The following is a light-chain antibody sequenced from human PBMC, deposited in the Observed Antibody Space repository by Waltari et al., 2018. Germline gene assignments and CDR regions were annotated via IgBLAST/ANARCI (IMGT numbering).Light chain of an antibody. Sequence: QSALTQPASVSGSPGQSITISCTGTNRDVGGYNFVSWYQQHPGKVPKLIIYDVTNRPSGVSNRFSGSKSGNTASLTISGLQAEDEADYYCSSYTTSSTYVFGTGTKVTVL. V-gene: IGLV2-14*03. CDR1: NRDVGGYNF. CDR3: SSYTTSSTYV. J-gene: IGLJ1*01. CDR2: DVT.